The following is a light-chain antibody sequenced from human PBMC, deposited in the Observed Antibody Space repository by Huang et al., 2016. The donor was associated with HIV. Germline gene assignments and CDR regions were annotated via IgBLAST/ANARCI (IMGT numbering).Light chain of an antibody. J-gene: IGKJ5*01. CDR2: WAS. Sequence: DIVMTQSPDSLAVSLGERATINCKSSQSLLYRSNNKNYLAWYQQKPGQPPKLLIYWASTRESGVPDRFSGSGSGTDITLTISSLQAEDVAVYHCQQFYSTPITFGQGTRLEIK. V-gene: IGKV4-1*01. CDR3: QQFYSTPIT. CDR1: QSLLYRSNNKNY.